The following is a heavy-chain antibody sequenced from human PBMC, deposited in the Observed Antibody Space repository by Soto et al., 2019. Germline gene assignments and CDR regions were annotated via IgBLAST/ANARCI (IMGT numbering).Heavy chain of an antibody. D-gene: IGHD3-22*01. CDR3: ARGARISSRFTMIVVVISRGYFDY. CDR2: INHGGST. J-gene: IGHJ4*02. CDR1: GGCFRGYY. V-gene: IGHV4-34*04. Sequence: PSETMSLTCADYGGCFRGYYWSWLRQTPGTGLEWLGEINHGGSTNHNPSLNSRATISVDTSKNQCSLKLSSVTAADTAVYYCARGARISSRFTMIVVVISRGYFDYWGQGTLVTVSS.